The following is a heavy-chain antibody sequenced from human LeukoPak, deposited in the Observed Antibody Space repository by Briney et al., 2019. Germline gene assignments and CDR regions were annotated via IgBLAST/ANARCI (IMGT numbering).Heavy chain of an antibody. V-gene: IGHV3-48*04. J-gene: IGHJ6*02. CDR1: GFTFSSYS. CDR2: ISSSSSTI. CDR3: ARVVRGTSLLGIYYYGMDV. D-gene: IGHD3-10*01. Sequence: PGGSLRLSCAATGFTFSSYSMNWVRQAPGKGLEWVSYISSSSSTIYYADSVKGRFTISRDNAKNSLYLQMNSLRAEDTAVYYCARVVRGTSLLGIYYYGMDVWGQGTTVTVSS.